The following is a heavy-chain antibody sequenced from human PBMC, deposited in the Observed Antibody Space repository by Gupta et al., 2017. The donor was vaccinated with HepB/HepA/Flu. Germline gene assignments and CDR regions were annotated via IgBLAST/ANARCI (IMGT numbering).Heavy chain of an antibody. Sequence: EVQLVEPGGGLAQPGGSLRLSCAGAGFTSNGFTFSAYAMHWVRQAPGKGLEYVSAISSNGGATYYADSVKGRFTISRDNSKNTLYLQMASLTAEDMAVYNGARVHSGSHRGPCDLWCQGTMGTVSS. J-gene: IGHJ3*01. CDR2: ISSNGGAT. D-gene: IGHD1-26*01. V-gene: IGHV3-64*07. CDR1: GFTSNGFTFSAYA. CDR3: ARVHSGSHRGPCDL.